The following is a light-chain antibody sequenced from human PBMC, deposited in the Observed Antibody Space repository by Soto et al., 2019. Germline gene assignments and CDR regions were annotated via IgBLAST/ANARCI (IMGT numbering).Light chain of an antibody. V-gene: IGLV2-14*03. J-gene: IGLJ1*01. CDR1: SSDVGGYNY. CDR2: DVS. CDR3: TSYPSSSTYL. Sequence: QSVLTQPASVSGSPGQSITISCTGTSSDVGGYNYVSWYQQHPGKAPKLMIYDVSNRPSGVSNRFSGSKSGNTASLTISGLQAEDEADYYCTSYPSSSTYLFGTGTKFTVL.